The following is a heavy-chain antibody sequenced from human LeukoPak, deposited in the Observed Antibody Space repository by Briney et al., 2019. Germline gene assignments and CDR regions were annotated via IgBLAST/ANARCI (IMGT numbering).Heavy chain of an antibody. Sequence: ASVKVSCKASGFGLVLYYIHWVRQAPGQGLEWMGVINPNSGGTNYAQKFQGRVTMTRDTSISTAYMELSRLRSDDTAVYYCARDLHSSSSGFDYWGQGTLVTVSS. CDR2: INPNSGGT. D-gene: IGHD6-6*01. CDR1: GFGLVLYY. V-gene: IGHV1-2*02. CDR3: ARDLHSSSSGFDY. J-gene: IGHJ4*02.